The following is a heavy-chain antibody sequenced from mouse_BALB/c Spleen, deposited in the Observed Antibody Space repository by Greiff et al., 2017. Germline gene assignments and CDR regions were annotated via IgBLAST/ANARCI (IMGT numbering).Heavy chain of an antibody. Sequence: EVKLMESGGGLVQPGGSLRLSCATSGFTFTDYYMSWVRQPPGKALEWLGFIRNKANGYTTEYSASVKGRFTISRDNSQSILYLQMNTLRAEDSATYYCARVYSYYRYDDRAMDYWGQGTSVTVSS. CDR2: IRNKANGYTT. J-gene: IGHJ4*01. CDR3: ARVYSYYRYDDRAMDY. V-gene: IGHV7-3*02. CDR1: GFTFTDYY. D-gene: IGHD2-14*01.